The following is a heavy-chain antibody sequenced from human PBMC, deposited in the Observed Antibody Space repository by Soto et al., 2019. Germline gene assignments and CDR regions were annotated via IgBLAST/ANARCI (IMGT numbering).Heavy chain of an antibody. D-gene: IGHD2-2*01. Sequence: QVQLVQSGAEVKKPGASVKVSCKASGYTFSSYVINWMRQATGQGLEWMGWMNPNSANTGYAQKFQGRVTLTRNTSINTAYMELSSLRSDDTAVYYCARGLYAFDIWGHGTMVTVSS. CDR2: MNPNSANT. CDR1: GYTFSSYV. CDR3: ARGLYAFDI. J-gene: IGHJ3*02. V-gene: IGHV1-8*01.